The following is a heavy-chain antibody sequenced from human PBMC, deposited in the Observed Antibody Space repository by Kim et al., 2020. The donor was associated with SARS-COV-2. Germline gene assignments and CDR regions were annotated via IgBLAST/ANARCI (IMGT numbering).Heavy chain of an antibody. Sequence: YAQKFQGRVTMTSDTSISTAYMELSRLRSDDTAVYYCARDYCGGDCPKHYWGQGTLVTVSS. CDR3: ARDYCGGDCPKHY. D-gene: IGHD2-21*01. V-gene: IGHV1-2*02. J-gene: IGHJ4*02.